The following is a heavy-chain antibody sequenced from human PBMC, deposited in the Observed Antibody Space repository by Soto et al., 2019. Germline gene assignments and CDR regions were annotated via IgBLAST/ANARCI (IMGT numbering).Heavy chain of an antibody. CDR2: IYHSGST. J-gene: IGHJ4*02. V-gene: IGHV4-30-2*01. D-gene: IGHD3-22*01. CDR3: ARVMNYYDSSGYYFGHFDY. Sequence: SETLSLTCAVSGGSISSGGYSWSWIRQPPGKGLEWIGYIYHSGSTYYNPSLESRVTISVDRSKNQFSLKLSSVTAADTAVYYCARVMNYYDSSGYYFGHFDYWGQGTLVTVSS. CDR1: GGSISSGGYS.